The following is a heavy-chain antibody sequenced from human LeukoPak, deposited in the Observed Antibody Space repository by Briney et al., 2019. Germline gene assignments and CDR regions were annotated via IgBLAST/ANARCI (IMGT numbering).Heavy chain of an antibody. Sequence: ASVKVSCKASGYTFTSYYMHWVRQAPGQGLEWMGIINPSGGSTSYAQKFQGRVTMTRDTSTSAVYMELSSLRSEDTAVYYCARDRVGVSYYYYYGMDVWGQGTTVTVSS. CDR3: ARDRVGVSYYYYYGMDV. CDR1: GYTFTSYY. CDR2: INPSGGST. V-gene: IGHV1-46*01. J-gene: IGHJ6*02. D-gene: IGHD3-22*01.